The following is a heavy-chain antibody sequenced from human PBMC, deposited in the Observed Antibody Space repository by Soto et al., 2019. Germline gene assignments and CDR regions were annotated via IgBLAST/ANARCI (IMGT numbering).Heavy chain of an antibody. CDR3: ARGPLMWADYGDYGKAGWYFDL. CDR2: ISAYNGNT. Sequence: GASVKVSCKASGYTFTSYGISWVRQAPGQGLEWMGWISAYNGNTNYAQKLQGRVTMTTDTSTSTAYMELRSLRSDDTAVYYCARGPLMWADYGDYGKAGWYFDLWGRGTLVTVSS. D-gene: IGHD4-17*01. V-gene: IGHV1-18*01. J-gene: IGHJ2*01. CDR1: GYTFTSYG.